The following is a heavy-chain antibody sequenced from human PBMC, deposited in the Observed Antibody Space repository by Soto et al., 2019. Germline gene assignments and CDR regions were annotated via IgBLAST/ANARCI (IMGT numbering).Heavy chain of an antibody. J-gene: IGHJ4*02. V-gene: IGHV3-30*18. CDR1: GFTFNIYG. Sequence: RGSLRLSCAASGFTFNIYGMHWVRQAPDKGLEWVALISYDGSNQYYADSVKGRFTISRDNSKNTLFLQMNSLRADDTAVYYCAKDQASGQGSFDSWGQGTLVTVSS. CDR3: AKDQASGQGSFDS. CDR2: ISYDGSNQ.